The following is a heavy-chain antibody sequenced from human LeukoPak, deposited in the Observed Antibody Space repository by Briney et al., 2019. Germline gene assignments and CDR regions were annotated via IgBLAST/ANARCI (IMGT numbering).Heavy chain of an antibody. CDR1: GGSFSGYY. CDR3: ARGIKSGMVLGVISDY. D-gene: IGHD3-10*01. CDR2: INHSGST. J-gene: IGHJ4*02. V-gene: IGHV4-34*01. Sequence: PSETLSLTCAVYGGSFSGYYWSWIRQPPGKGLEWIGEINHSGSTNYNPSLKSRVTISVDTSKNQFSLKLSSVTAADTAVYYCARGIKSGMVLGVISDYWGQGTLVTVSS.